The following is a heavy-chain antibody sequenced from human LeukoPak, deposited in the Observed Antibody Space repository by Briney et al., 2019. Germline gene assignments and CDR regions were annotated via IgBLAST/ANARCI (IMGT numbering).Heavy chain of an antibody. CDR1: GFIFSNYA. D-gene: IGHD3-9*01. CDR3: ARSTSFWFFDY. J-gene: IGHJ4*02. Sequence: GGSLSLSCAASGFIFSNYAMNWVRQVPGKGLEWVSSITTRGGSTYYADSVKGRFTTSRDNSKNTLYLQVNSLRAEDTAFYYCARSTSFWFFDYWGQGTLVTVSS. V-gene: IGHV3-23*01. CDR2: ITTRGGST.